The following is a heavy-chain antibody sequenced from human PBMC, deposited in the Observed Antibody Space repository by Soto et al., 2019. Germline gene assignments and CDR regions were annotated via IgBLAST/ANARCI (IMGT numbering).Heavy chain of an antibody. Sequence: EVQLVESGGGLVQPGGSLRLSCAASGFTFRRYWMHWVRQASGKGLVCVSRINGEGSSTSYADAVKGRFTVSRDNAKNTLYLQMNSLRVEDTAVYYCVSLVERSDIAFDIWGQGTMVTVSS. J-gene: IGHJ3*02. CDR3: VSLVERSDIAFDI. CDR1: GFTFRRYW. CDR2: INGEGSST. D-gene: IGHD6-6*01. V-gene: IGHV3-74*01.